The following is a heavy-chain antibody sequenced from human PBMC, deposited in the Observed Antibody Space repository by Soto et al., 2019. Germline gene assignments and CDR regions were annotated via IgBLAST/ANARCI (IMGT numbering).Heavy chain of an antibody. J-gene: IGHJ3*02. Sequence: GSLRLSCAASGFTFSSYWMHWVRQAPGKGLVWVSRINSDGSSTSYADSVKGRFTISRDNAKNTLYLQMNSLRAEDTAVYYCARVLSRWFPNHDAIDIPGQGTIVTVSS. D-gene: IGHD3-10*01. CDR1: GFTFSSYW. CDR2: INSDGSST. V-gene: IGHV3-74*01. CDR3: ARVLSRWFPNHDAIDI.